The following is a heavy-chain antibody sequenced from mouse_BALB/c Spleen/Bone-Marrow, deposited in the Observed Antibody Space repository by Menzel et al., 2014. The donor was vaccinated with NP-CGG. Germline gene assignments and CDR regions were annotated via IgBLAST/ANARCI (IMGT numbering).Heavy chain of an antibody. J-gene: IGHJ3*01. CDR3: ARKGNYGWFAY. CDR1: GYSFXAYY. Sequence: VQLKESGPELVKPGASVKISCKASGYSFXAYYIHWVKQSHVKSLEWIGRINPYNGATSYNQNFKDKASLTVDKSSSTAYMELHSLTSEDSAVYYCARKGNYGWFAYWGQGTLVTVSA. D-gene: IGHD2-1*01. V-gene: IGHV1-31*01. CDR2: INPYNGAT.